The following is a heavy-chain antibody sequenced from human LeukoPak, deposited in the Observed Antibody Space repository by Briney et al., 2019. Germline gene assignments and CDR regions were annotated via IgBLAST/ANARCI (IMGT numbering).Heavy chain of an antibody. CDR2: IYYSGST. CDR1: GGSISSYY. V-gene: IGHV4-59*08. J-gene: IGHJ6*02. D-gene: IGHD4-11*01. Sequence: SETLSLTCTVSGGSISSYYWSWIRQPPGKGLEWIGYIYYSGSTNYNPSLKSRVTISVDTSKNQFSLKLSSVTAADTAVYYCARATVTTIPHYYGMDVWGQGTTVTVSS. CDR3: ARATVTTIPHYYGMDV.